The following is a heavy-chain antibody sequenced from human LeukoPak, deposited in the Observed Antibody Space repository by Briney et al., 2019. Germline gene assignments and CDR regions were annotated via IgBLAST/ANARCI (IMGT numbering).Heavy chain of an antibody. CDR2: ISYDGSNK. CDR1: GFTFSSYA. D-gene: IGHD6-19*01. Sequence: PGGSLRLSCAASGFTFSSYAMHWVRQAPGKGLEWVAVISYDGSNKYYADSVKGRFTISRDNSKNTLYLQMNSLRAEDTAVYYYARGVLARGSSGWYFDYWGQGTLVTVSS. CDR3: ARGVLARGSSGWYFDY. V-gene: IGHV3-30-3*01. J-gene: IGHJ4*02.